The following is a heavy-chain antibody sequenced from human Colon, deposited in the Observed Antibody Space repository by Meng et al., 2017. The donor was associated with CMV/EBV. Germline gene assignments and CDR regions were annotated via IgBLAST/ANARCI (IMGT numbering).Heavy chain of an antibody. V-gene: IGHV4-4*02. CDR2: IYHSGST. D-gene: IGHD6-19*01. Sequence: SETLSLTCAVSGGSISSSNWWSWVRQPPGKGLEWIGEIYHSGSTNYNPSLKSRVTISVDKSKNQFSLKLSSVTPADTAVYFCARGARDGPYSGGWYDYWGQGALVTVSS. CDR1: GGSISSSNW. CDR3: ARGARDGPYSGGWYDY. J-gene: IGHJ4*02.